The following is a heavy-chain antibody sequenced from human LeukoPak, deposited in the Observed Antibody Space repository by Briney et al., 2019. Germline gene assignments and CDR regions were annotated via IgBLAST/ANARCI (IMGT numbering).Heavy chain of an antibody. CDR3: VPIEGYCSRTSCYRDGDFDY. V-gene: IGHV3-9*01. J-gene: IGHJ4*02. D-gene: IGHD2-2*01. Sequence: SGRSLRLSCAASGFTFDDYAMHWVRQAPGKGLEWVSGISWNSGSIGYADSVKGRFTISRDNAKNSLYLQMNSLRAEDTALYYCVPIEGYCSRTSCYRDGDFDYWGQGTLVTVSS. CDR1: GFTFDDYA. CDR2: ISWNSGSI.